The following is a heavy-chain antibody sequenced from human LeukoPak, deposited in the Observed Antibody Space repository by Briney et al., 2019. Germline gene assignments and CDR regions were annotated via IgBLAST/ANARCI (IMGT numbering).Heavy chain of an antibody. CDR3: ARGPRNPSDPGIAVAGTSEFDY. J-gene: IGHJ4*02. CDR1: GYSISSGYY. V-gene: IGHV4-38-2*02. CDR2: IYHSGST. Sequence: SETLSLTCTVSGYSISSGYYWGWIRQPPGKGLEWIGSIYHSGSTYYNPSLKSRVTISVDTSKNQFSLKLSSVTAADTAVYYCARGPRNPSDPGIAVAGTSEFDYWGQGTLVTVSS. D-gene: IGHD6-19*01.